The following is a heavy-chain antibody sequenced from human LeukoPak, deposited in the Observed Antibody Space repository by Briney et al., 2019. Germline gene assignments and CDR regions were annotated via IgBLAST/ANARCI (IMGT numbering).Heavy chain of an antibody. CDR1: GYTFTNYD. Sequence: ASVRVSCKASGYTFTNYDMHWVRQAPGQGLEWMGIINPSAGRTSYSQKFQGRVTMTRDTSTSTVYMELSSLRSEDTAVYYCARSRGFTGYDYVDYWGQGTLVTVSS. CDR2: INPSAGRT. V-gene: IGHV1-46*03. CDR3: ARSRGFTGYDYVDY. D-gene: IGHD5-12*01. J-gene: IGHJ4*02.